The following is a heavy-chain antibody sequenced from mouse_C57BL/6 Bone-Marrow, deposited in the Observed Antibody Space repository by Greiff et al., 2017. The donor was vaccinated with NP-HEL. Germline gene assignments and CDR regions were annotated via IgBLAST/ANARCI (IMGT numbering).Heavy chain of an antibody. V-gene: IGHV1-55*01. CDR2: IYPGSGST. Sequence: QVQLQQSGAELVKPGASVKMSCKASGFTFTSYWITWVKQRPGQGLEWIGDIYPGSGSTYYNEKFKSKATLTVDTSSSTAYMQLSSVTSEDSAVYYCARQDGSSPMDYWGQGTSVTVSS. CDR3: ARQDGSSPMDY. D-gene: IGHD1-1*01. CDR1: GFTFTSYW. J-gene: IGHJ4*01.